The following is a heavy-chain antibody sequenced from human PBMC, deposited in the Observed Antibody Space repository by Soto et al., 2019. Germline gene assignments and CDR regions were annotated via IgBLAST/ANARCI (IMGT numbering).Heavy chain of an antibody. V-gene: IGHV3-23*01. Sequence: GGSLILSCAASGFTFSNYAMSWVRQAPGKGLEWVSVICGGGGTTYYADSVKGRFTISRDNSKNTLYLQMNSLRAEDTAVYYCAKADLEQADYYYYGMDVWGQGTTVTVSS. J-gene: IGHJ6*02. CDR1: GFTFSNYA. CDR3: AKADLEQADYYYYGMDV. CDR2: ICGGGGTT.